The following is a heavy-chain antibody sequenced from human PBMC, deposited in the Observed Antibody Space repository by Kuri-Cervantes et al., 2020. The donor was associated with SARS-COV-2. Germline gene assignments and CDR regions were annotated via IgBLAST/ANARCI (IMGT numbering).Heavy chain of an antibody. V-gene: IGHV4-34*01. CDR2: INHSGST. CDR3: ARDPRYLARGGGFDY. Sequence: SETLSLTCAVYGGSFSGYDWSWIRQPPGKGLEWIGEINHSGSTNYNPSLKSRVTISVDTSKNQFSLKLSSVTAADTAVYYCARDPRYLARGGGFDYWGQGTLVTVSS. J-gene: IGHJ4*02. D-gene: IGHD1-14*01. CDR1: GGSFSGYD.